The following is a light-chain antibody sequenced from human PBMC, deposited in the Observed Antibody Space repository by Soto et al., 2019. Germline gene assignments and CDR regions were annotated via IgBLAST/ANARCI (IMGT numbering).Light chain of an antibody. Sequence: ELVMTQSPATLSVSPGERATLSCRASQSVSNNLAWYQQKPGQAPRLIIYSASTRATGIPARFSGSASGTEFTLSISSLQSEDFAVYYCQQYNEWPLTFGGGTKVETK. J-gene: IGKJ4*01. CDR3: QQYNEWPLT. V-gene: IGKV3-15*01. CDR2: SAS. CDR1: QSVSNN.